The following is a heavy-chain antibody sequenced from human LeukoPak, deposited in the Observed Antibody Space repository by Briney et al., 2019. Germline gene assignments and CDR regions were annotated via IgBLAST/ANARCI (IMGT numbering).Heavy chain of an antibody. CDR1: GFTVSSNY. V-gene: IGHV3-66*01. J-gene: IGHJ4*02. CDR3: ARANWGHPMYYFDY. CDR2: IYSGGST. D-gene: IGHD7-27*01. Sequence: GGSLRLSCAASGFTVSSNYMSWVRQAPGKGLEWVSVIYSGGSTYYADSVKGRFTISRDKSKNTLYLQMNSLRAEDTAVYYCARANWGHPMYYFDYWGQGTLVTVSS.